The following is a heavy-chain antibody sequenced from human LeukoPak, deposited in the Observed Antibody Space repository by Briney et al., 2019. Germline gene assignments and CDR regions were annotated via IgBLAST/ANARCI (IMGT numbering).Heavy chain of an antibody. J-gene: IGHJ4*02. CDR1: GFSLSTYW. D-gene: IGHD6-19*01. Sequence: GGSLRLSCAASGFSLSTYWVTWVRQAPGTGLEGVANINPGGTETYYVEPVKGRLTISRDNAKNLVYLQMNNLRAEDSAVYHCGRFGYVAGVDLWGQGTLVTVSS. CDR3: GRFGYVAGVDL. V-gene: IGHV3-7*01. CDR2: INPGGTET.